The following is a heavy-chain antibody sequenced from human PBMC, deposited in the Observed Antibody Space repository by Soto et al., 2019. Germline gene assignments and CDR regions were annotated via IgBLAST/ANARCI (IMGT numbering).Heavy chain of an antibody. CDR1: GGTFSSYA. J-gene: IGHJ4*02. D-gene: IGHD2-2*01. CDR3: AREYCSSTSCPSPGHY. CDR2: IIPIFGTA. V-gene: IGHV1-69*13. Sequence: SVKVSCKAPGGTFSSYAISWVRQAPGQGLEWMGGIIPIFGTANYAQKFQGRVTITADESTSTAYMELSSLRSEDTAVYYCAREYCSSTSCPSPGHYWGQGTLVTVSS.